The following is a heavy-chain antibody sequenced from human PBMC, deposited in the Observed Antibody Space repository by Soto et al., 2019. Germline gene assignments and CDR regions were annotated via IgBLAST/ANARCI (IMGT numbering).Heavy chain of an antibody. V-gene: IGHV1-18*04. CDR1: GYPFTTYG. CDR2: ISTYNGDT. D-gene: IGHD3-3*01. Sequence: QVQLAKAGAEVKKPGSSVKVSSTASGYPFTTYGISWVRQAPGQGLEWLGRISTYNGDTEYPQSLKGRVTMTRDTSTDTADMELRSLRSDDTAVYYCARVMTTFGVISKGPDHWGQGTLVTVSS. CDR3: ARVMTTFGVISKGPDH. J-gene: IGHJ4*02.